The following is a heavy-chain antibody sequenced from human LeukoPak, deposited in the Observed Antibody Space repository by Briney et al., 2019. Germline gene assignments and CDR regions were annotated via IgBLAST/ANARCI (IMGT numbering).Heavy chain of an antibody. CDR1: GFTFFTYT. CDR3: ARDRSSTWPFDY. CDR2: VSGSGDNT. D-gene: IGHD6-13*01. V-gene: IGHV3-23*01. Sequence: GGSLRLSCAASGFTFFTYTMSWVRQTPGRRLEWVSAVSGSGDNTYYEDSMKGRFTVSRDNSKNTLYLQMNSLSDEDTAIYYCARDRSSTWPFDYWGQGTQVTVSS. J-gene: IGHJ4*02.